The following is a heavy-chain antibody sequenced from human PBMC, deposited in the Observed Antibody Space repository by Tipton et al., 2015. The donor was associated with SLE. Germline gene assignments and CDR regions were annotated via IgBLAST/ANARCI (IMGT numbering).Heavy chain of an antibody. Sequence: TLSLTCAVYGGSFSGYYWSWIRQPPGKGLEWIGEINHSGSTNYNPSLKSRVTISVDTSKNQFSLKLSSVTAADTAVYYCAIGGRIAALGTRYYYYMDVWGKGTTVTVSS. CDR3: AIGGRIAALGTRYYYYMDV. V-gene: IGHV4-34*01. CDR1: GGSFSGYY. J-gene: IGHJ6*03. CDR2: INHSGST. D-gene: IGHD6-6*01.